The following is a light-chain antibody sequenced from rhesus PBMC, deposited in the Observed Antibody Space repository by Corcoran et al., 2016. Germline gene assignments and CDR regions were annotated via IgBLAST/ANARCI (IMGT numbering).Light chain of an antibody. J-gene: IGKJ3*01. CDR3: QHSYGAPFT. Sequence: DIQMTQSPSSLSSSVGDRVTITCRASENVNNYLHWYQQKAGKAPKLLIYKASTVQSGVPSRFSGSGSGTDFTLPISSLQPEDFATYCFQHSYGAPFTFGPGTRLDIK. V-gene: IGKV1-74*01. CDR2: KAS. CDR1: ENVNNY.